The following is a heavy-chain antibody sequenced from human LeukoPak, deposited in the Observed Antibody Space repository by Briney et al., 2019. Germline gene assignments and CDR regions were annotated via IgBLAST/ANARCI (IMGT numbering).Heavy chain of an antibody. D-gene: IGHD3-10*01. V-gene: IGHV1-2*01. CDR1: GYTFTGYY. CDR2: INPNSGCT. CDR3: ARDGANKVRGVHYYYMDV. Sequence: ASVKVSCKTSGYTFTGYYMHWVRQAPGQGLEWMGRINPNSGCTNYAQKFQGRDTNTRDTSINTAYMELSRLTSDDTAVYYCARDGANKVRGVHYYYMDVWGKGTTVTVSS. J-gene: IGHJ6*03.